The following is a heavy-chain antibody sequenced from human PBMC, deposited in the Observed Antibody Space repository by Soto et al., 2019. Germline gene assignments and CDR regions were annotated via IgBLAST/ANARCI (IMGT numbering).Heavy chain of an antibody. J-gene: IGHJ4*02. Sequence: ASVKVSCNASGYTFTSYDINLVRQATGQGLEWMGWMNPNSGNTGYAQKFQGRVTMTRNTSISTAYMELSSLRSEDTAVYYCGRGIRLWPLDYGGQGPLVTVSS. CDR3: GRGIRLWPLDY. CDR1: GYTFTSYD. D-gene: IGHD5-18*01. V-gene: IGHV1-8*01. CDR2: MNPNSGNT.